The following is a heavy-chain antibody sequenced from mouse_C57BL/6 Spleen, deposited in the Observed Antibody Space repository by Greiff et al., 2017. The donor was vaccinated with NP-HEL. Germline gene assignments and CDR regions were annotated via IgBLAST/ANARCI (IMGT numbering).Heavy chain of an antibody. CDR3: ARGEDY. V-gene: IGHV1-55*01. J-gene: IGHJ2*01. CDR1: GYTFTSYW. CDR2: IYPGSGST. Sequence: QVQLQQPGAELVKPGASVKMSCKASGYTFTSYWITWVKQRPGQGLEWIGDIYPGSGSTNYNEKFKSKATLTADTSSSTAYMQLSSLTSEDSAVYYCARGEDYWGQGTTLTVSS.